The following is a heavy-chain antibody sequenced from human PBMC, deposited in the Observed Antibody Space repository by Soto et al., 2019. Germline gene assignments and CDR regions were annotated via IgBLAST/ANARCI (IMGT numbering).Heavy chain of an antibody. J-gene: IGHJ4*02. D-gene: IGHD5-18*01. CDR2: INPNSGGT. Sequence: GASVKVSCKASGYTFTGYYKHWVRQAPGQGLEWMGWINPNSGGTNYAQKLQGRVTMTTDTSTSTAYMELRSLRSDDTAVYYCARPRGYSYGFDYWGQGTLVTVSS. CDR1: GYTFTGYY. V-gene: IGHV1-2*02. CDR3: ARPRGYSYGFDY.